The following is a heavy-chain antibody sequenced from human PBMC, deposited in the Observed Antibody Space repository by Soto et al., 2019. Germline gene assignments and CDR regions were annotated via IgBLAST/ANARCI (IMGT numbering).Heavy chain of an antibody. CDR3: ARDFLTGSLDY. CDR1: GYTFTTYA. D-gene: IGHD3-9*01. V-gene: IGHV1-18*01. J-gene: IGHJ4*02. Sequence: ASVKVSCKASGYTFTTYAVTWVRQAPGQGLEWMGWISTYNGKTYYAQNFQGRVTMTTDTSTTTAYLEVKGLIFDDTAVYYCARDFLTGSLDYWGQGTQVTVSS. CDR2: ISTYNGKT.